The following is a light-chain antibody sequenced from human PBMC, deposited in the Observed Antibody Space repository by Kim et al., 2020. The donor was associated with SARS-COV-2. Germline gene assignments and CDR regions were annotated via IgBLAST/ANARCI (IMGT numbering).Light chain of an antibody. CDR3: QAWDNFVI. Sequence: VSVSPGQTPSITSAENKLGNTYAGWYQKKPGQSPLLVIYQDNKRPSGIPERFTGSTSGNTATLTISGTQAMDEGDYYCQAWDNFVIFGGGTQLTVL. CDR2: QDN. V-gene: IGLV3-1*01. CDR1: KLGNTY. J-gene: IGLJ2*01.